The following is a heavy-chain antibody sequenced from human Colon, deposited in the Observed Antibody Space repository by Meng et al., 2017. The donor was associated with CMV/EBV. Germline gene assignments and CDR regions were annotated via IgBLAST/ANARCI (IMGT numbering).Heavy chain of an antibody. CDR3: ARERGVDFWSGFGYYFDY. V-gene: IGHV3-48*03. J-gene: IGHJ4*02. CDR1: GFTFSSKE. CDR2: INSDGSTI. Sequence: GSLSLSCEASGFTFSSKEMNWVRKAPRKGLEWVSYINSDGSTINYADSVKGRFTISRDNAKTALYLQMNSLRAEDTAIYYCARERGVDFWSGFGYYFDYWGQGTLVTVSS. D-gene: IGHD3-3*01.